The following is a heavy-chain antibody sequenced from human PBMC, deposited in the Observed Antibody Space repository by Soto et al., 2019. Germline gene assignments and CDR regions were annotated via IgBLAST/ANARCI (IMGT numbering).Heavy chain of an antibody. J-gene: IGHJ6*02. V-gene: IGHV1-2*04. CDR2: INPNSGGT. CDR3: ARETVGYYYGMDV. CDR1: GYTFTGYY. Sequence: ASVKVSCKASGYTFTGYYMHWVRQAPGQGLEWMGWINPNSGGTNYAQKFQGWVTMTRDTSISTAYMELSRLRSDDTAVYYCARETVGYYYGMDVWGQGTTVTVSS.